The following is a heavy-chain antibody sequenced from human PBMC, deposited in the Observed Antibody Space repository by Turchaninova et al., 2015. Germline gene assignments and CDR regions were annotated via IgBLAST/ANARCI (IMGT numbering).Heavy chain of an antibody. CDR2: IRASVSSI. CDR3: ARISEWYERH. J-gene: IGHJ4*02. V-gene: IGHV3-48*04. D-gene: IGHD6-19*01. CDR1: GFIFSSST. Sequence: EVHLVESGGGLVQTGGSLRLSWAASGFIFSSSTMNWVRQGQVKGPDWVSFIRASVSSIYDADSVKGRCTSSRDNAKNSLYLQMNGLRVEDTAVYFCARISEWYERHWGQGTLVTVSS.